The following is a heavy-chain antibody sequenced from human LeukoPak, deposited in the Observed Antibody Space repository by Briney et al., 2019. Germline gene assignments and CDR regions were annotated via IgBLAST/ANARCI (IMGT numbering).Heavy chain of an antibody. CDR2: IRYDGSNK. CDR1: GFTFSSYA. V-gene: IGHV3-30*02. Sequence: GRSLRLSCAASGFTFSSYAMHWVRQAPGKGLEWVAFIRYDGSNKYYADSVKGRFTISRDNSKNTLYLQMNSLRAEDTAVYYCAKDLALYYSPLQGIDYWGQGTLVTVSS. J-gene: IGHJ4*02. D-gene: IGHD3-10*01. CDR3: AKDLALYYSPLQGIDY.